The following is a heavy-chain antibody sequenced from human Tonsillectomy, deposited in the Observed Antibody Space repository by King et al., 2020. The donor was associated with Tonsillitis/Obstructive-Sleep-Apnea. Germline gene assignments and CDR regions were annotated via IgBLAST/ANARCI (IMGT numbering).Heavy chain of an antibody. V-gene: IGHV3-15*02. J-gene: IGHJ4*02. CDR1: GSTFSNVW. CDR3: TTDLYYFDY. Sequence: VQLVESGGALVKPGGSLRLSCAVSGSTFSNVWMSWVRQAPGKGLEWVGRLKSKTDGGPTEYAAPVKGRFTISRDDSRKTMYLQMNSLKTEDTAVYYCTTDLYYFDYWGQGTLVTVSS. CDR2: LKSKTDGGPT.